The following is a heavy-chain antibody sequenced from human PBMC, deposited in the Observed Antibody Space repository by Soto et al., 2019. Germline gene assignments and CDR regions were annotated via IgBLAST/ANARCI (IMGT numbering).Heavy chain of an antibody. CDR3: ARYSGKYQGPIDY. J-gene: IGHJ4*02. CDR2: ISYDGSNK. CDR1: GFTFSHYG. V-gene: IGHV3-30*03. D-gene: IGHD1-26*01. Sequence: QVQLVESGGGVVQPGRSLRLSCAASGFTFSHYGIHWVRQAPGKGLEWLAVISYDGSNKHYADSVKGRFTVSRDNSKHTLYLQMNSLRPEDTAVYFCARYSGKYQGPIDYWGQGTLVTVSS.